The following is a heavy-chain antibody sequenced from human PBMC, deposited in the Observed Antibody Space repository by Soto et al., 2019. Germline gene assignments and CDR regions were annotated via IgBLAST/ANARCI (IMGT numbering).Heavy chain of an antibody. Sequence: KPSETLSLTCTVSGGTIRSSNYYWAWIRQPPGKGLEWIGSIDYSGSTYYNPSLKSRVTISVDTSKNHFSLKLGSVTAADTALYYCSRRAPEGFDPWGQGTQVTVSS. V-gene: IGHV4-39*02. CDR3: SRRAPEGFDP. CDR1: GGTIRSSNYY. J-gene: IGHJ5*02. CDR2: IDYSGST.